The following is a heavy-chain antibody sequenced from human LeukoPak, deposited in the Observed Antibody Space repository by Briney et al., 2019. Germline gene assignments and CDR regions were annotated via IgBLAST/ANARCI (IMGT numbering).Heavy chain of an antibody. J-gene: IGHJ4*02. CDR2: IIPIFGTA. Sequence: ASVKVSCKASGGTFSSYAISWVRQAPGQGLEWMEGIIPIFGTANYAQKFQGRVTITADESTSTAYMELSSLRSEDTAVYYCASTYGDYAQTFDYWGQGTLVTVSS. D-gene: IGHD4-17*01. V-gene: IGHV1-69*13. CDR3: ASTYGDYAQTFDY. CDR1: GGTFSSYA.